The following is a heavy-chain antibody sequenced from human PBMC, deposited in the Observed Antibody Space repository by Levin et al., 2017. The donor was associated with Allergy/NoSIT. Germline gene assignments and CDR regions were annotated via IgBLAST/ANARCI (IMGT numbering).Heavy chain of an antibody. CDR3: ARCLRYCSGGSCYYYYYMDV. D-gene: IGHD2-15*01. CDR2: IYYSGST. CDR1: GGSISSSSYY. V-gene: IGHV4-39*01. J-gene: IGHJ6*03. Sequence: SETLSLTCTVSGGSISSSSYYWGWIRQPPGKGLEWIGSIYYSGSTYYNPSLKSRVTISVDTSKNQFSLKLSSVTAADTAVYYCARCLRYCSGGSCYYYYYMDVWGKGTTVTVSS.